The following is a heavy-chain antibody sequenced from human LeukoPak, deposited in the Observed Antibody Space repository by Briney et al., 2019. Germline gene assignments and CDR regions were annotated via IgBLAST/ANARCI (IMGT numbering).Heavy chain of an antibody. CDR1: GGSFSGYY. CDR2: INHSGST. Sequence: SETLSLTCAVYGGSFSGYYWSWIRQPPGKGLEWIGEINHSGSTNYNPSPKSRVTISVDTSKNQFSLKLSSVTAADTAVYYCARDKLVVLGPDAFDIWGQGTMVTVSS. CDR3: ARDKLVVLGPDAFDI. D-gene: IGHD2-15*01. J-gene: IGHJ3*02. V-gene: IGHV4-34*01.